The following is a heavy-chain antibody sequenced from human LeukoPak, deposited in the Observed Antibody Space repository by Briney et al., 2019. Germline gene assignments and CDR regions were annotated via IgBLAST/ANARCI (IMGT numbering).Heavy chain of an antibody. CDR2: IYHSGST. CDR1: GGSISSGGYY. J-gene: IGHJ3*01. D-gene: IGHD3-22*01. Sequence: SQTLSLTCTVSGGSISSGGYYWSWIRQPPGKGLEWIGYIYHSGSTYYNPSLKSRVTISVDRSKNQFSLKLSSVTAADTAVYYCAKSTYYYDTFVNAFDLWGQGTVVTVSS. CDR3: AKSTYYYDTFVNAFDL. V-gene: IGHV4-30-2*01.